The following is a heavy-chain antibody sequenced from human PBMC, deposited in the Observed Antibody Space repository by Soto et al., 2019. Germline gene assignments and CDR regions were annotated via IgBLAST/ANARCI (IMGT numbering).Heavy chain of an antibody. J-gene: IGHJ3*02. CDR2: IYPGDSDT. V-gene: IGHV5-51*01. Sequence: PGESLKISCKGSGYNFTNYLIGWVRQMPGKGLEWMGIIYPGDSDTRYSPSFQGQVTLSADKSISTAYLQWSSLKASDTAMYYCAKGVYYAFDIWGQGTMVTVSS. CDR1: GYNFTNYL. D-gene: IGHD2-8*01. CDR3: AKGVYYAFDI.